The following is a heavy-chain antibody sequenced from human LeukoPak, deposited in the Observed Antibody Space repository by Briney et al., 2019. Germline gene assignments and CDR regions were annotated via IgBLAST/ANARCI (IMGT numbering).Heavy chain of an antibody. J-gene: IGHJ4*02. CDR2: IYYSGKT. D-gene: IGHD6-13*01. V-gene: IGHV4-39*07. CDR1: GGSISSGTHY. CDR3: AMAYSSSWYYFDY. Sequence: SETLSLTCTVSGGSISSGTHYWGWVRQSPGKGLEWIGTIYYSGKTYYNPSLKSRVTVSVDTSKNQFSLRLNSVTAADTAVYYCAMAYSSSWYYFDYWGQGTLVTVSS.